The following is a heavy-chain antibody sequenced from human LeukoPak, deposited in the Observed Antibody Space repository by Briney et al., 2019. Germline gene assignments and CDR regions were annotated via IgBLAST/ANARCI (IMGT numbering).Heavy chain of an antibody. D-gene: IGHD6-13*01. Sequence: PSETLSLTCAVYGGSFSGYYWSWIRQPPGKGLEWIGEINHSGSTNYNPSLKSRVTISVDTSKNQFSLKLSSVTAADTAVYYCARGARNKRIAAAGSYWFDPWGQGTLVTVSS. J-gene: IGHJ5*02. V-gene: IGHV4-34*01. CDR2: INHSGST. CDR3: ARGARNKRIAAAGSYWFDP. CDR1: GGSFSGYY.